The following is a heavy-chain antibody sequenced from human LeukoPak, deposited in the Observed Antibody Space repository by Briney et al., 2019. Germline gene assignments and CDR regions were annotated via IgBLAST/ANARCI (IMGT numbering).Heavy chain of an antibody. CDR1: GGSFRGYF. CDR3: ASSLVSWGGKIWVAGIFDY. V-gene: IGHV4-34*01. J-gene: IGHJ4*02. D-gene: IGHD6-19*01. Sequence: PSETLSLTCAVYGGSFRGYFWSWLRQPPGKGLESIGEINPSGSTNYNPPLKSRLTISVDTSKNQCSLKLSSVTAADTAVYYCASSLVSWGGKIWVAGIFDYWGQGTLVTVSS. CDR2: INPSGST.